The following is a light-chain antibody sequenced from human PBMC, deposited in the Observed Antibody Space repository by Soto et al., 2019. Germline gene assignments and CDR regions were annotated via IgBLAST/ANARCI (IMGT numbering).Light chain of an antibody. V-gene: IGKV3-20*01. CDR3: QQYTSSPET. CDR2: GAS. Sequence: EIVLTQSPGTPSLSPGERATLSCRASQSVDGNYLAWYQQKPGQAPRLLLYGASSRATGVPDRFSGSGSGTDFTLTISRLEPEDFAVYYCQQYTSSPETFGQGTKVDIK. CDR1: QSVDGNY. J-gene: IGKJ1*01.